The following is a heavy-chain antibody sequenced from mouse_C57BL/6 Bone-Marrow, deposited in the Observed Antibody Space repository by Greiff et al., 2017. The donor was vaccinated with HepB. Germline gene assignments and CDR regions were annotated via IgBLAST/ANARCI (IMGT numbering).Heavy chain of an antibody. CDR1: GFTFSSYG. Sequence: EVQVVESGGDLVKPGGSLKLSCAASGFTFSSYGMSWVRQTPDKRLEWVATISSGGSYTYYPDSVKGRFTISRDNAKNTLYLQMSSLKSEDTAMYYCARGLGNWGQGTLVTVSA. D-gene: IGHD4-1*01. CDR3: ARGLGN. V-gene: IGHV5-6*01. CDR2: ISSGGSYT. J-gene: IGHJ3*01.